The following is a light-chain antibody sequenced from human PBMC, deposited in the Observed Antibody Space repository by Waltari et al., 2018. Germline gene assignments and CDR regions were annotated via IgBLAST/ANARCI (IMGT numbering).Light chain of an antibody. J-gene: IGLJ2*01. CDR3: QSYDSSLSGI. Sequence: QSVLTQPPSVSGAPGQRVTISCTGSSSNIGAGYDVHWYQQLPGAAPKLRIFSNTSRAPGSPDRISAAKSGTSASLVITGLQAEDEADYFCQSYDSSLSGIFGGGTKLTVL. CDR2: SNT. CDR1: SSNIGAGYD. V-gene: IGLV1-40*01.